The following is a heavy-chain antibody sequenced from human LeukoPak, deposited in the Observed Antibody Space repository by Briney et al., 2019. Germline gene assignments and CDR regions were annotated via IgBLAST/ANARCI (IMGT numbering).Heavy chain of an antibody. J-gene: IGHJ4*02. D-gene: IGHD3-22*01. CDR1: GYTFTSYD. V-gene: IGHV1-8*01. CDR3: ARDGEYYYDSSGSPSSDY. Sequence: ASVKVSCKASGYTFTSYDINWVRQATGQGLEWMGWMNPNSGNTGYAQKFQGRVTMTRNTSVSTAYMELSSLRSEDTAVYYCARDGEYYYDSSGSPSSDYWGQGTLVTVSS. CDR2: MNPNSGNT.